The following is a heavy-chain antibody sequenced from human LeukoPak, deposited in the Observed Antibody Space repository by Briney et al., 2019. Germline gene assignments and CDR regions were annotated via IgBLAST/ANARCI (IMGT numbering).Heavy chain of an antibody. J-gene: IGHJ4*02. CDR2: INHSGST. Sequence: PSETLSLTCTVSGVSMSSSPYYWGWIRQPPGKGLEWIGEINHSGSTNYNPSLKSRVTISVDTSKNQFSLKLSSVTAADTAVYYCARPGKPIAAAGYFVYWGQGTLVTVSS. CDR1: GVSMSSSPYY. CDR3: ARPGKPIAAAGYFVY. D-gene: IGHD6-13*01. V-gene: IGHV4-39*07.